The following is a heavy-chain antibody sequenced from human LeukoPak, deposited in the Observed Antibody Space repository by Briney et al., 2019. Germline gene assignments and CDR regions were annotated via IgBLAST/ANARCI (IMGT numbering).Heavy chain of an antibody. Sequence: ASVKVSCKASGYTFTSYGISWVRPAPGQGLEWMGRISAYNGNTNYAQKLQGKVTMTTDTSTSTAYMELRSLRSDDTAVYYCAREGVAWYGSGSYFDYWGQGTLVTVSS. CDR3: AREGVAWYGSGSYFDY. CDR1: GYTFTSYG. J-gene: IGHJ4*02. V-gene: IGHV1-18*01. CDR2: ISAYNGNT. D-gene: IGHD3-10*01.